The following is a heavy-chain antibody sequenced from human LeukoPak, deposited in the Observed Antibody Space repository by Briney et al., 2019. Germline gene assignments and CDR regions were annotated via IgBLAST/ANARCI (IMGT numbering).Heavy chain of an antibody. D-gene: IGHD3-10*01. CDR3: ARCYGSGSLYYFDY. Sequence: SETLSLTCSVSGDSLNYYYWTWIRQPPGKGLEWIGHVSYSGGTNYNASLKSRVTILVDTSKNQFSLMVRSVTAADTAIYYCARCYGSGSLYYFDYWGQGALVTVSS. V-gene: IGHV4-59*01. CDR1: GDSLNYYY. J-gene: IGHJ4*02. CDR2: VSYSGGT.